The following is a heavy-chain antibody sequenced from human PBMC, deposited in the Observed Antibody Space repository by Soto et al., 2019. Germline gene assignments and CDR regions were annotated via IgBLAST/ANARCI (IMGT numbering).Heavy chain of an antibody. J-gene: IGHJ4*02. Sequence: QVQLVESGGGVVQPGRSLRLSCVVSGFVFSSYAMHWVRQAPGKGLEWVADISYVGNTLYYADSVRGRFTISRDNSKNTLYLHKNRLTAEETAMNYCASPARGSNGQTQDYWGPGTRVNVSS. CDR2: ISYVGNTL. D-gene: IGHD5-18*01. V-gene: IGHV3-30-3*01. CDR1: GFVFSSYA. CDR3: ASPARGSNGQTQDY.